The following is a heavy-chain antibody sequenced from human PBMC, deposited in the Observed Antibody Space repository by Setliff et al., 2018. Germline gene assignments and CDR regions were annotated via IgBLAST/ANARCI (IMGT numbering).Heavy chain of an antibody. CDR2: IFYIGRS. J-gene: IGHJ6*03. D-gene: IGHD3-3*01. V-gene: IGHV4-61*05. CDR1: DDSITSSNYS. Sequence: SETLSLTCTVSDDSITSSNYSSAWVRQPPGKALEWIGNIFYIGRSHSNPSLKSRLTMSVDKTKNQFSLNLTSVTAADTAVYYCAWTHSIIKIFGVVSLLYHMDVWGTGTTVTVSS. CDR3: AWTHSIIKIFGVVSLLYHMDV.